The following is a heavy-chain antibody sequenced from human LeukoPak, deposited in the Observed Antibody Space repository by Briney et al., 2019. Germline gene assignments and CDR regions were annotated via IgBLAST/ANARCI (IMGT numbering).Heavy chain of an antibody. CDR1: GGSLSGYY. V-gene: IGHV4-59*10. Sequence: SETLSLTCAVYGGSLSGYYWSWVRQPAGKGLEWIGRIYTSGSTNYNPSLKSRVTISVDTSKNQFSLKLSSVTAADTAVYYCARVGVTGTTGFDYWGQGTLVTVSS. CDR2: IYTSGST. J-gene: IGHJ4*02. D-gene: IGHD1/OR15-1a*01. CDR3: ARVGVTGTTGFDY.